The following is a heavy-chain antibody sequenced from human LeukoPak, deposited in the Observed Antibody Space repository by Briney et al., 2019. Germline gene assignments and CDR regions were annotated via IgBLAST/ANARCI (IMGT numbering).Heavy chain of an antibody. CDR1: GYSISSGYY. CDR2: IYHSGST. CDR3: ARDQEAVLRYFDWLFSSRSWFDP. D-gene: IGHD3-9*01. J-gene: IGHJ5*02. Sequence: PSETLSLTCTVSGYSISSGYYWGWIRQPPGKGLEWIVSIYHSGSTSYKPSLKSRVTISVDTSKNQFSLKLSSVTAADTAVYYCARDQEAVLRYFDWLFSSRSWFDPWGQGTLVTVSS. V-gene: IGHV4-38-2*02.